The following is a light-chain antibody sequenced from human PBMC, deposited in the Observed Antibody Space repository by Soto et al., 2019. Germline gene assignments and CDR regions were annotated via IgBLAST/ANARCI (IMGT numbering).Light chain of an antibody. V-gene: IGKV3-11*01. CDR2: DAS. J-gene: IGKJ4*01. Sequence: EIVLTQSPATLSLSPGERATLSCRASQSVSSYLAWYQQKPGQAPRLLIYDASNRATGIPARFSGSGSGTDFTLTISSLEPEDFAVYYCQQRSNHPLTFGGGTKVEIK. CDR3: QQRSNHPLT. CDR1: QSVSSY.